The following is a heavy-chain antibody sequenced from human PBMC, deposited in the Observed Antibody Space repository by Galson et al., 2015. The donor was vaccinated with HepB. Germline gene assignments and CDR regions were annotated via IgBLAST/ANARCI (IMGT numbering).Heavy chain of an antibody. CDR2: ISSDGNDK. J-gene: IGHJ3*02. D-gene: IGHD1-26*01. CDR1: GSTFRPYG. CDR3: TKVSHSGSYMVAFDI. V-gene: IGHV3-30*18. Sequence: SVRLSCAASGSTFRPYGMHWVRQAPGRGLEWVAVISSDGNDKEYADSVKGRFTISRDKSNNALYLQMNSLRIEDTAVYYCTKVSHSGSYMVAFDIWGQGTMVTASS.